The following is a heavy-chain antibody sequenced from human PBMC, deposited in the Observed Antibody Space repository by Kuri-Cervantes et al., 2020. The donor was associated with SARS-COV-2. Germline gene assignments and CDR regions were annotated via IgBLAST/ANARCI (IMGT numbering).Heavy chain of an antibody. D-gene: IGHD5-18*01. Sequence: SCTVSGGSISSGDYYWSWIRQPPGKGLEWIGYIYYSGSTYYNPSLKSRVTISVDRSKNQFSLKLSSVTAADTAVYYCARVGYSSGRHDYWGQGTLVTVSS. CDR2: IYYSGST. V-gene: IGHV4-30-4*08. CDR1: GGSISSGDYY. CDR3: ARVGYSSGRHDY. J-gene: IGHJ4*02.